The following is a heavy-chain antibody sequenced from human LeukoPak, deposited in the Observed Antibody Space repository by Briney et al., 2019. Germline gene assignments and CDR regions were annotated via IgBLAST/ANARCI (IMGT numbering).Heavy chain of an antibody. CDR2: IYYSGST. D-gene: IGHD1-26*01. CDR1: GGSISSSTYY. J-gene: IGHJ4*02. Sequence: SETLSLTCTVSGGSISSSTYYWGWIRQPPGKGLEWIGSIYYSGSTYYTPSLKSRVTTFVDTSNNQFSLKLSSVTAADTAVYYCARHSGRSGNYGYHFDYWGQGTLVTVSS. CDR3: ARHSGRSGNYGYHFDY. V-gene: IGHV4-39*01.